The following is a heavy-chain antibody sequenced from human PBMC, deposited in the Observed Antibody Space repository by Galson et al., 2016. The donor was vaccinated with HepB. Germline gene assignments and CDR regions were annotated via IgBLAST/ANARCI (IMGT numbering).Heavy chain of an antibody. J-gene: IGHJ5*02. Sequence: TLSLTCTVSGGSVNNGDSHCWTWIRQVPGKGLEWIGFIYSSGATSYNPSLKGRVTLSIDTSKNDFSLEITSMTAADTAVYYCTRDRNWWSHWFDPWGQGAQVTVSS. CDR2: IYSSGAT. CDR1: GGSVNNGDSHC. D-gene: IGHD2-8*02. CDR3: TRDRNWWSHWFDP. V-gene: IGHV4-31*03.